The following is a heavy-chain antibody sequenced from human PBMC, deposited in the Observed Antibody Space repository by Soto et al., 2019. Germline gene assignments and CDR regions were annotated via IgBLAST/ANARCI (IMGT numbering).Heavy chain of an antibody. J-gene: IGHJ6*02. CDR3: ARDRGYCSGGSCYSGGGMDV. Sequence: SETLSLTCTVSGGSISRYYWSWIRQPAGKGLEWIGRIYTSGSTNYNPSLKSRVTMSVDTSKNQFSLKLSSGTAADTAVYYCARDRGYCSGGSCYSGGGMDVWGQGTTVTVSS. D-gene: IGHD2-15*01. CDR1: GGSISRYY. CDR2: IYTSGST. V-gene: IGHV4-4*07.